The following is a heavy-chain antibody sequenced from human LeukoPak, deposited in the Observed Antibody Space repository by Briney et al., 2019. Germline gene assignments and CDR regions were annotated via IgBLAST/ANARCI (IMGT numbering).Heavy chain of an antibody. J-gene: IGHJ6*03. CDR2: IDTSGSI. D-gene: IGHD3-10*01. V-gene: IGHV4-4*07. CDR3: ARVKSSTRGPYYHYYMDV. Sequence: PSETLSLTCTVSGGSISSYYWSWIRQPAGKGLEWSGRIDTSGSIIYNPSLKSRVTISVDTSKNQLSLKVSSVTAADTAVYYCARVKSSTRGPYYHYYMDVWGKGTTVIVSS. CDR1: GGSISSYY.